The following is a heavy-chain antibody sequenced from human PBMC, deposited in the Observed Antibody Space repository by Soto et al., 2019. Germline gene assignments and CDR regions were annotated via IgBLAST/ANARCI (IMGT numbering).Heavy chain of an antibody. CDR2: IIPIFGTA. CDR3: ASSGDYPPFPYYYGMDV. D-gene: IGHD3-10*01. J-gene: IGHJ6*02. V-gene: IGHV1-69*13. Sequence: SVKVSCKASGGTFSSYAISWVRQAPGQGLEWMGGIIPIFGTANYAQKFQGRVTITADESTSTAYMELSSLRSEDTAVYYCASSGDYPPFPYYYGMDVWGQGTKVTVSS. CDR1: GGTFSSYA.